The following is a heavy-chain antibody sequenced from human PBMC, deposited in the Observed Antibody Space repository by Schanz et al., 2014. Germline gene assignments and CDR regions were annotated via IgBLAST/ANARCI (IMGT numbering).Heavy chain of an antibody. D-gene: IGHD3-10*01. CDR1: GFTFSSYW. CDR2: INSDGSSA. Sequence: VQLVESGGGVVQPGKSLRLSCAASGFTFSSYWMHWVRQAPGKGLVWISRINSDGSSASYADSVKGRFTISRDNAKNSLFLQMNSLTAEDTAVYYCVREDMVRGIRAFDIWGQGTMVTVSS. CDR3: VREDMVRGIRAFDI. J-gene: IGHJ3*02. V-gene: IGHV3-74*01.